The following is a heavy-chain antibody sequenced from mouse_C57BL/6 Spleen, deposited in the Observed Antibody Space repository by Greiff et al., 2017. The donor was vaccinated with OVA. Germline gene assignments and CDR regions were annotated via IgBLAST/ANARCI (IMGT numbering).Heavy chain of an antibody. J-gene: IGHJ3*01. CDR2: IHPNSGST. D-gene: IGHD2-2*01. CDR1: GYTFTSYW. CDR3: ARARGYDLAWFAY. V-gene: IGHV1-64*01. Sequence: QVQLQQPGAELVKPGASVKLSCKASGYTFTSYWMHWVKQRPGQGLEWIGMIHPNSGSTNYNEKFKSKATLTVDKSSSTAYMQLSRLTSEDSAVYYCARARGYDLAWFAYWGQGTLVTVSA.